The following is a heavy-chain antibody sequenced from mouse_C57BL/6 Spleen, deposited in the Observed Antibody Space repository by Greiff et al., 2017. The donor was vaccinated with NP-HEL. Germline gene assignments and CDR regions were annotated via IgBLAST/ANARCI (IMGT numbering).Heavy chain of an antibody. J-gene: IGHJ2*01. CDR3: AREATGIFDY. CDR1: GYTFTSYW. D-gene: IGHD3-2*02. V-gene: IGHV1-61*01. Sequence: QVQLQQPGAELVRPGSSVKLSCKASGYTFTSYWMDWVKQRPGKGLEWIGNIYPSDSETHYNQKFKDKATLTVDKSSSTAYMQLSSLTSEDSAVYYCAREATGIFDYWGQGTTLTVSS. CDR2: IYPSDSET.